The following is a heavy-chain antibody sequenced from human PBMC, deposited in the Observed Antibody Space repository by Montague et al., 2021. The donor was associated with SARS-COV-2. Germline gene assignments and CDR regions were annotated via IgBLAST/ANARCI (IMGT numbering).Heavy chain of an antibody. V-gene: IGHV3-33*03. CDR3: GKSKDVFMLYVMRDHFDH. CDR1: GFTFNNHG. Sequence: SLRLSCAVAGFTFNNHGMPWVRQAPGKGLEWVAYISYEGSKRFYADSXXGRFTISRDGSKNTLYLQMHSLRVEDTATYYCGKSKDVFMLYVMRDHFDHCGQGTLVTVSS. D-gene: IGHD2-8*01. J-gene: IGHJ4*02. CDR2: ISYEGSKR.